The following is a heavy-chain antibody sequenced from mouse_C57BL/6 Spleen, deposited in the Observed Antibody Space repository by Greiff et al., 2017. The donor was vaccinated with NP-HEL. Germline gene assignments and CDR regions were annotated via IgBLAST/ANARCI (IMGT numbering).Heavy chain of an antibody. J-gene: IGHJ4*01. Sequence: VQLKGSGAGLVKPGASVKISCKTSGYAFNSYWMNWVKPRPGQGLEWIGKIFPGDGYTNYNGKFKGKATLTAEKSSSTAYMQLSSLTSEDSAVYFCAREDYDGYLYAMDYWGQGTSVTVSS. V-gene: IGHV1-80*01. CDR3: AREDYDGYLYAMDY. CDR1: GYAFNSYW. CDR2: IFPGDGYT. D-gene: IGHD2-3*01.